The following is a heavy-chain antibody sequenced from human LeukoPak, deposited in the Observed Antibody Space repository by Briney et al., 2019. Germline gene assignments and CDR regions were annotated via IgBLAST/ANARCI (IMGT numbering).Heavy chain of an antibody. J-gene: IGHJ4*02. D-gene: IGHD3-16*02. CDR2: ISWNSASI. V-gene: IGHV3-9*01. CDR1: GFTFDEYA. Sequence: PGRSLRLSCAASGFTFDEYAMHWVRQAPGKGLEWVSGISWNSASIGYADSVKGRFTISRDNSKNTLYLQVNSLRAEDTAVYYCARHRLMITFGGVIDAAFDYWGQGTLVTVSS. CDR3: ARHRLMITFGGVIDAAFDY.